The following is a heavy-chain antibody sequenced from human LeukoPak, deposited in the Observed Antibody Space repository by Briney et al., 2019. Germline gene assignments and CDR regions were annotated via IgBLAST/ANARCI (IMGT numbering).Heavy chain of an antibody. CDR2: ISSSGSTI. J-gene: IGHJ4*02. Sequence: GGSLRLSCAASGFTFSDYYMSWIRQAPGKGLEWVSYISSSGSTIYYADSVKGRFTISRDNARNSLYLQMNSLRAEDTAVYYCARGGPTTGPRWLQAPPPLDYWGQGTLVTVSS. V-gene: IGHV3-11*01. D-gene: IGHD5-24*01. CDR1: GFTFSDYY. CDR3: ARGGPTTGPRWLQAPPPLDY.